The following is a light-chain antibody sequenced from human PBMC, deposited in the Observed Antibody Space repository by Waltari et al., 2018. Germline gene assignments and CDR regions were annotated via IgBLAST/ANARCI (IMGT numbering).Light chain of an antibody. CDR3: LQGYYYHT. CDR2: VAS. V-gene: IGKV1-39*01. CDR1: QDISNY. Sequence: DIQMTQSPSSLSASVGDRVTITCRASQDISNYLSWYQQKPGKAPKLLIYVASSLQSGVPSRFSGSGSGTEFTLTISSLQPEDFATYYCLQGYYYHTFGQGTKLEVK. J-gene: IGKJ2*01.